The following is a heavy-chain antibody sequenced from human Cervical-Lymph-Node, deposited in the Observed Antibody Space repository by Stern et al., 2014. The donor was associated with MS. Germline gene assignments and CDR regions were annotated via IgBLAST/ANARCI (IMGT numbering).Heavy chain of an antibody. Sequence: QVQLVESGPGLVKPSGTLSLTCAVSGGSISNYNWGSWVRQPPGKGLEWVGEIYHSGATNYKPSLQRRVTISIDKSKHQVLPKVRSVPAADTAVYYCARAVRVDTYFDYWGQGTLVTVSS. CDR2: IYHSGAT. D-gene: IGHD5-18*01. CDR3: ARAVRVDTYFDY. J-gene: IGHJ4*02. V-gene: IGHV4-4*02. CDR1: GGSISNYNW.